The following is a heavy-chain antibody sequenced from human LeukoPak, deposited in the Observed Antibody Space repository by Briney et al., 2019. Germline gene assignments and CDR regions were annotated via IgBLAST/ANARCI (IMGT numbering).Heavy chain of an antibody. D-gene: IGHD7-27*01. CDR2: IYYSGST. J-gene: IGHJ5*02. CDR1: GGSISSGSYY. Sequence: SETLSLTCTVSGGSISSGSYYWSWIRQPPGKGLEWIGYIYYSGSTNYNPSLKSRVTISVDTSKNQFSLKLSSVTAADTAVYYCARFLGTGPEDVDWFDPWGQGTLVTVSS. V-gene: IGHV4-61*01. CDR3: ARFLGTGPEDVDWFDP.